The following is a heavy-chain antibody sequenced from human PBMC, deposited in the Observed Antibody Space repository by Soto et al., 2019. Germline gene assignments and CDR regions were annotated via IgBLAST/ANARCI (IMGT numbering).Heavy chain of an antibody. D-gene: IGHD1-26*01. CDR1: GFPFSDHA. CDR3: AKDLYVQPPSGWFDP. CDR2: ITGRGDST. V-gene: IGHV3-23*01. J-gene: IGHJ5*02. Sequence: PGGSLRLSCAASGFPFSDHAMHWVRQAPGKGLEWVPAITGRGDSTYYADYVKGRFTISRDNSKSTLYLQMMSLRAEDTAVYYCAKDLYVQPPSGWFDPWGQGTVVTVSS.